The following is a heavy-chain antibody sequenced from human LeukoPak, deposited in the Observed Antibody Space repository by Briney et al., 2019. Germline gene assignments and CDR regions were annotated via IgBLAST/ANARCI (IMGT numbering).Heavy chain of an antibody. D-gene: IGHD1-1*01. CDR3: AQSLGSGNWIGNWFDP. Sequence: TSGTLSLTCAVSGGSISSSNWWNWVRQPPGKGLEWIGEIYHSGSTNYNPSLKSRVTISVDKSKNQFSLKLRSVTVADTAIYYCAQSLGSGNWIGNWFDPWGQGTLVTVSS. CDR2: IYHSGST. V-gene: IGHV4-4*02. CDR1: GGSISSSNW. J-gene: IGHJ5*02.